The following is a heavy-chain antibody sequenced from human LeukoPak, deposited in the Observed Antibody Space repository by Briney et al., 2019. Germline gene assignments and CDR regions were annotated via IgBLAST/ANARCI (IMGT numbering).Heavy chain of an antibody. CDR2: INPDTSEI. V-gene: IGHV3-7*01. J-gene: IGHJ5*02. CDR3: VRSHHPGGWFDP. CDR1: GFTFSSSW. Sequence: PGGSLRLSCEASGFTFSSSWMSWVRQGPGKGLEWVASINPDTSEIHYVDAVRGRFTISRDNAKNSLYLQMSSLTADDTALYYCVRSHHPGGWFDPWAREPWSPSPQ. D-gene: IGHD3-10*01.